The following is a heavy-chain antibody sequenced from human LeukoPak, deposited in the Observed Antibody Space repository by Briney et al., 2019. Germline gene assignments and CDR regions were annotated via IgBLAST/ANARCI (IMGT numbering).Heavy chain of an antibody. J-gene: IGHJ5*02. Sequence: PSETLSLTCAVYGDSFSGYYRGWIRQPPGKGLEWIGEINHSGSTNYNPSLKSRVTISVDTSKNQFSLKLSSVTAADTAVYYCARHSGGTYYVNFDPWGQGTLVTVSS. CDR1: GDSFSGYY. CDR3: ARHSGGTYYVNFDP. D-gene: IGHD1-26*01. CDR2: INHSGST. V-gene: IGHV4-34*01.